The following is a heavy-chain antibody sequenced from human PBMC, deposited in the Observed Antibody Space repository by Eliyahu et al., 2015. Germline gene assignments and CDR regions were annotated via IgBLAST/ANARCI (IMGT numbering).Heavy chain of an antibody. Sequence: QVQLQESDPGLVKPSQTLSLTCTVSGCSIRXGXYYXSWIRXPPGKGLEWIGYIYYSGSTYYNPSLKSRVTISVDTSKNQFSLKLSSVTAADTAVYYCARAPMGYDILTGSEGLDYFDYWGQGTLVTVSS. CDR2: IYYSGST. D-gene: IGHD3-9*01. V-gene: IGHV4-31*03. CDR3: ARAPMGYDILTGSEGLDYFDY. CDR1: GCSIRXGXYY. J-gene: IGHJ4*02.